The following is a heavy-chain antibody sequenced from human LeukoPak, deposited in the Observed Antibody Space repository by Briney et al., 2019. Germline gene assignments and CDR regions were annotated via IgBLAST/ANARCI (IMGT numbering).Heavy chain of an antibody. J-gene: IGHJ3*02. D-gene: IGHD2-15*01. Sequence: GGSLRLSCTASGFTFGDYAMTWVRQAPGKGLEWIGFIRSKTYGGTTEYAASVKGRFTISRDDSKNIAYLQMNSLKTEDTAMYYCPRAHCSGGTCYGNDAFDIWGQGTMVTDSS. V-gene: IGHV3-49*04. CDR2: IRSKTYGGTT. CDR3: PRAHCSGGTCYGNDAFDI. CDR1: GFTFGDYA.